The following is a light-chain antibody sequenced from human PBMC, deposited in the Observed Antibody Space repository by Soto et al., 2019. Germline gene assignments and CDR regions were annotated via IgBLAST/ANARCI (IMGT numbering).Light chain of an antibody. V-gene: IGKV2-28*01. Sequence: DIVVTQSPLSLPVTPGEPASISCSSIQSFLHSNGYNYLAWFLQKAGQSPQLLIYLASSRASGVPDRFSGSGSGTDFTLEISSVEAEDVGIYYCMQLLHPPLTFGGGTK. J-gene: IGKJ4*01. CDR2: LAS. CDR3: MQLLHPPLT. CDR1: QSFLHSNGYNY.